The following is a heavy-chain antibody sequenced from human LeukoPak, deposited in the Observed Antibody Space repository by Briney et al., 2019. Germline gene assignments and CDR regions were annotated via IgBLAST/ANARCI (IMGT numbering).Heavy chain of an antibody. Sequence: SETLSLTCNVSGGSISSDYWTWIRQPPGKGLEWIGNIYYSGSTNYNPSLKSRVTMSVDTSKNQLSLKLNSVTAADTAVYYCARDPGDYNHDWYFDLWGRGTLVTVSS. CDR3: ARDPGDYNHDWYFDL. D-gene: IGHD4-17*01. J-gene: IGHJ2*01. V-gene: IGHV4-59*12. CDR2: IYYSGST. CDR1: GGSISSDY.